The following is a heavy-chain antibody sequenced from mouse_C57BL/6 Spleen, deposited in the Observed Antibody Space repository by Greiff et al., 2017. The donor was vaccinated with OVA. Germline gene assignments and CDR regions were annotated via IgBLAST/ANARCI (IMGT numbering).Heavy chain of an antibody. J-gene: IGHJ3*01. V-gene: IGHV1-82*01. CDR1: GYAFSSSW. CDR3: AREIDYYGPFAY. Sequence: VQRVESGPELVKPGASVKISCKASGYAFSSSWMNWVKQRPGKGLEWIGRIYPGDGDTNYNGKFKGKATLTADKSASTAYMQLSSLTSEDSAVYFCAREIDYYGPFAYWGQGTLVTVSA. D-gene: IGHD1-2*01. CDR2: IYPGDGDT.